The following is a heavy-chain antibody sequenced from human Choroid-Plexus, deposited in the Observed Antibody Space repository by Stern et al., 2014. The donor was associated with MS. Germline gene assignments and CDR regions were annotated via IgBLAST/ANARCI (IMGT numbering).Heavy chain of an antibody. CDR2: IDPNSGGA. Sequence: VQLVQSGAEVKKPGASVKVSCKASGYSFTGYYIHWVRRAPGQGLEWMGRIDPNSGGANYAQRFQGGVTLTRDTSISTTYMELSRLRSDDTAIYYCARQYCSGGKCHSSAYNYNGMDVWGQGTTVTVSS. CDR1: GYSFTGYY. V-gene: IGHV1-2*06. CDR3: ARQYCSGGKCHSSAYNYNGMDV. D-gene: IGHD2-15*01. J-gene: IGHJ6*02.